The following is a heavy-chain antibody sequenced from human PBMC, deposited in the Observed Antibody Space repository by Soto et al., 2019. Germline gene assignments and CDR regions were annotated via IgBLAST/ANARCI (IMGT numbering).Heavy chain of an antibody. CDR2: INPGGGSK. V-gene: IGHV1-46*01. J-gene: IGHJ4*02. CDR1: GYTFTTYY. Sequence: ASVKVSCKASGYTFTTYYLHWVRQAPGQGLEWMGVINPGGGSKSYGQKFQGRVTMTRDTSTTTVFMELSSLRSEDTAVYYCARDPRMVTIRSLPKYHFDLWGQGTQV. CDR3: ARDPRMVTIRSLPKYHFDL. D-gene: IGHD5-18*01.